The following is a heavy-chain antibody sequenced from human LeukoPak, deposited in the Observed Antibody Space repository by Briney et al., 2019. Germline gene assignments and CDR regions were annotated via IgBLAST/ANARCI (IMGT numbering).Heavy chain of an antibody. CDR1: GYTFTGYY. CDR3: ATLTMVRGVVVNWFDP. V-gene: IGHV1-2*02. Sequence: ASVKVSCKASGYTFTGYYVHWVRQAPGQGLEWMGWINPNSGGTNYAQKFQGRVTMTRDTSISTAYMELSRLRSDDTAVYYCATLTMVRGVVVNWFDPWGQGTLVTVSS. J-gene: IGHJ5*02. CDR2: INPNSGGT. D-gene: IGHD3-10*01.